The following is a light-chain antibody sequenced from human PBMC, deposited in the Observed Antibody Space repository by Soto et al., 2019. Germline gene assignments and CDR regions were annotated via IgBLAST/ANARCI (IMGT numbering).Light chain of an antibody. V-gene: IGKV1-39*01. J-gene: IGKJ1*01. CDR1: QSVSGY. CDR2: AAS. Sequence: DLQMTQSPSSLSASVGDRLTITCRANQSVSGYLNWYRHKPGHAPXXLIYAASSLQSGVPSRFSGSGFGTEFTLTISSMKPEDFATFYCQQSFRSRTFGQGTKVDIK. CDR3: QQSFRSRT.